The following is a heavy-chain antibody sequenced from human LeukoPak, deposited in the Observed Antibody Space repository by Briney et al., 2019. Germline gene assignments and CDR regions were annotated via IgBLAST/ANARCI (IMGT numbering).Heavy chain of an antibody. D-gene: IGHD1-26*01. CDR3: AREGGVGPTAPPDYYSYQMDV. V-gene: IGHV1-18*01. Sequence: ASVKVSCKASGYTFISYGITWVRQAPGQGLEWMGWISPYTTKTNYAQSLQGRVTMTTDTSTSTAYMELRSLRSNDTAVYYCAREGGVGPTAPPDYYSYQMDVWGKGTTVTVSS. J-gene: IGHJ6*03. CDR2: ISPYTTKT. CDR1: GYTFISYG.